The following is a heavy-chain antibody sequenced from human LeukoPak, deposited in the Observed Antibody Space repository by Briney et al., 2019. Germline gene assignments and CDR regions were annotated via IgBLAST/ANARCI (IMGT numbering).Heavy chain of an antibody. CDR1: GVSFSNYW. CDR2: TNLHGTTV. J-gene: IGHJ4*02. Sequence: GSPRLSCAVSGVSFSNYWMHWVRQAPGKGLVWVARTNLHGTTVDYADSVKGRFTISRDNAKNTLFLQMNSLRAEDTAVYYCASGYTYVRLGDHWGQGTLVTVSS. D-gene: IGHD5-18*01. CDR3: ASGYTYVRLGDH. V-gene: IGHV3-74*01.